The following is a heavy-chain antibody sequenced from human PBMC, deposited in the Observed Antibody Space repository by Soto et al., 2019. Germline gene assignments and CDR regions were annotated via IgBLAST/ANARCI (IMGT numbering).Heavy chain of an antibody. J-gene: IGHJ3*01. D-gene: IGHD3-10*01. Sequence: EVQLVESGGGLVQPGESLRLSCAACGFTFDYYWMHWVRQAPGKGLVWVSRVHSDGTTTTYADSVKGRFTISRDNARNTVSLQMSSLRAEDTAIYYCARGDRGGFDLWGHGTVVTVSS. CDR2: VHSDGTTT. V-gene: IGHV3-74*01. CDR3: ARGDRGGFDL. CDR1: GFTFDYYW.